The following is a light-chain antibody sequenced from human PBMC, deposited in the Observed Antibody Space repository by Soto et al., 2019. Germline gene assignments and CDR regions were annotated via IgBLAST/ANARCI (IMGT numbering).Light chain of an antibody. CDR1: QSVTNNY. J-gene: IGKJ1*01. V-gene: IGKV3-20*01. CDR3: QQYGSSPIT. CDR2: AAS. Sequence: DIVLTQSPGTLSLSPGERTTLSCRASQSVTNNYLAWFQQKPGQAPRLLIYAASSRAAGIPDRFSGSGSGTDFTLTISRLEPEDFAIYYRQQYGSSPITFGQGTKVDI.